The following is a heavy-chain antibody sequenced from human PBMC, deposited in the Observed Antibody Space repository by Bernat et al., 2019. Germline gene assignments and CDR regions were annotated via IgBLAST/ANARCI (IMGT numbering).Heavy chain of an antibody. J-gene: IGHJ4*02. CDR3: VRLDWVTPAY. D-gene: IGHD2-21*02. V-gene: IGHV3-7*03. Sequence: EVQLVESGGGLVQPGGSLRLSCAASGFTLSVYWINWVRQAPGKGLEWVASINQDGSEKYYVDSVKGRFAISKDNTRNSADLQMKGLRAEDTAVYFCVRLDWVTPAYWGQGALVTAPS. CDR1: GFTLSVYW. CDR2: INQDGSEK.